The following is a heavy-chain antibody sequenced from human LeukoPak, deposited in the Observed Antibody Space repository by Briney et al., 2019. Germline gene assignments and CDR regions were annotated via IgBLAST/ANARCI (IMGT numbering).Heavy chain of an antibody. J-gene: IGHJ4*02. V-gene: IGHV3-23*01. CDR3: TRDEPGSSWFN. CDR1: GSTVRDYH. D-gene: IGHD6-19*01. Sequence: GGSLRLSCAASGSTVRDYHMRWIRQAAGRGLELVSAIVGSSTHHADSVKGRFTISRDNFKNTLNLQMNSLRAEDSAIYYCTRDEPGSSWFNWGQGTLVTVSS. CDR2: IVGSST.